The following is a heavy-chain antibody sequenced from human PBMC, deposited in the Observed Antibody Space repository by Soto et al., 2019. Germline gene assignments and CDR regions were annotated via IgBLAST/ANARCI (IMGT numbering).Heavy chain of an antibody. CDR1: GGSISSGGYY. CDR3: ARGIAAAGFNWFNP. D-gene: IGHD6-13*01. Sequence: SETLSLTCTVSGGSISSGGYYWSWIRQHPGKGLEWIGYIYYSGSTYYNPSLKSRVTISVDTSKNQFSLKLSSVTAADTAVYYCARGIAAAGFNWFNPWGQGTLVTVSS. CDR2: IYYSGST. V-gene: IGHV4-31*03. J-gene: IGHJ5*02.